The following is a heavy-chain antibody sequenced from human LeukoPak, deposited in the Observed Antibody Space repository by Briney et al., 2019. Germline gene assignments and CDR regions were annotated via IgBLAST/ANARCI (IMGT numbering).Heavy chain of an antibody. D-gene: IGHD5-12*01. J-gene: IGHJ4*02. V-gene: IGHV3-33*01. CDR1: GFTVTTYG. CDR3: ARVRSIVATRHGDYFDY. Sequence: GRSLRLSCAASGFTVTTYGIHWVRQAPGKGLEWVAVVWFDGSNKYYSDSVKGRFTISRDDPKNTLYLYMNSLRPEDTAVYYCARVRSIVATRHGDYFDYWGQGTLVTVSS. CDR2: VWFDGSNK.